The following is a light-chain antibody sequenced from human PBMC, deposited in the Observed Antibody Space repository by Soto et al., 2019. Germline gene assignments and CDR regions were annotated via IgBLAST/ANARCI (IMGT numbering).Light chain of an antibody. CDR3: QQYSSSPIT. CDR1: QSIGSSY. J-gene: IGKJ5*01. CDR2: GAS. Sequence: EIVLTQTPATLSLSPGERATLSCRASQSIGSSYLAWYQQKPGQAPRLLIYGASSRATGIPDRFSGSGSGTDFSLTISRLDPEDFAVYYCQQYSSSPITFGQGTRLEI. V-gene: IGKV3-20*01.